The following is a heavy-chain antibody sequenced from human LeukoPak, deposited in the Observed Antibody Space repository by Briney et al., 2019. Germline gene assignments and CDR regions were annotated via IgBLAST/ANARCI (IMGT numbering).Heavy chain of an antibody. CDR2: IYHSGST. D-gene: IGHD6-13*01. CDR3: ARGPIAAAGIDY. CDR1: GGSISSGGYY. Sequence: PSQTLSLTCTVSGGSISSGGYYWSWIRQPPGKGLEWIGYIYHSGSTYYNPSLKSRVTISVDRSKNQFSLKLSSVTAADTAVYYCARGPIAAAGIDYWGQGTLVTVSS. V-gene: IGHV4-30-2*01. J-gene: IGHJ4*02.